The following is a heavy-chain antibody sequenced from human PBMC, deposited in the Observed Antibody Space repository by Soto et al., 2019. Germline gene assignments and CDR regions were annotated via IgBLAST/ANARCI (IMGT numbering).Heavy chain of an antibody. CDR3: ARGNAFVEYSSPIYYYYYYGMDV. D-gene: IGHD6-6*01. J-gene: IGHJ6*02. CDR1: GGSISSGGYS. Sequence: SETLSLTCAVSGGSISSGGYSWSWIRQPPGKGLEWIGYIYHSGSTYYNPSLKSRVTISVDRSKNQFSLKLSSVTAADTAVYYCARGNAFVEYSSPIYYYYYYGMDVWGQGTTVTVSS. V-gene: IGHV4-30-2*01. CDR2: IYHSGST.